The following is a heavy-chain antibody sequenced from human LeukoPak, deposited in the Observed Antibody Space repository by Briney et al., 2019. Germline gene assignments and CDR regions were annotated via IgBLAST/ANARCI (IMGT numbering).Heavy chain of an antibody. Sequence: SETLSLTCTVSGGSVSSGSYYWSWIRQPPGKGLEWIGYIYYSGSTNYNPSLKSRVTISVDTSKNQFSLKLSSVTAADTAVYHCARDAGGDGYNPFDYWGQGTLVTVSS. D-gene: IGHD5-24*01. CDR2: IYYSGST. J-gene: IGHJ4*02. V-gene: IGHV4-61*01. CDR3: ARDAGGDGYNPFDY. CDR1: GGSVSSGSYY.